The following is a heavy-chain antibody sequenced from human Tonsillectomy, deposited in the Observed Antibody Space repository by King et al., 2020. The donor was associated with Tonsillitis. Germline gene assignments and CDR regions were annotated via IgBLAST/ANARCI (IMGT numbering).Heavy chain of an antibody. CDR2: MSYDGINK. J-gene: IGHJ4*02. CDR3: ARDERQWLPRGFFDY. D-gene: IGHD6-19*01. V-gene: IGHV3-30*01. CDR1: RFPFISYA. Sequence: VQLVESGGGVVQPGRSLRLSCAASRFPFISYAMHWVRQAPGKGLEWVAVMSYDGINKYYADSVKGRFTISRDNSKNTLYLQMNSLRTEDTAIYYCARDERQWLPRGFFDYWGQGTLVTVSS.